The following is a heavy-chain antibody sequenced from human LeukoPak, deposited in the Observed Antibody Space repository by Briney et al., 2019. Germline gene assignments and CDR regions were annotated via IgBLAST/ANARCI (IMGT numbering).Heavy chain of an antibody. Sequence: PSETLSLTCAVYGGSFSGYYWSWIRQPPGKGLEWIGEINHSGSTNYNPSLKSRVTISVDTSKNQFSLKLSSVTAADTAVYYCARRGRAWLRYFDWLLDYWGQGTLVTVSS. CDR2: INHSGST. J-gene: IGHJ4*02. CDR3: ARRGRAWLRYFDWLLDY. CDR1: GGSFSGYY. V-gene: IGHV4-34*01. D-gene: IGHD3-9*01.